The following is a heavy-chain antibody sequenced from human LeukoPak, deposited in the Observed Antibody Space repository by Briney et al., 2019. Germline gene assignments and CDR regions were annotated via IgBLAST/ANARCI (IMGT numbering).Heavy chain of an antibody. CDR2: INPNSGGT. CDR3: ARDLDQLVPLFDY. V-gene: IGHV1-2*02. J-gene: IGHJ4*02. CDR1: GYTFTGYY. Sequence: ASVKVSCKASGYTFTGYYMHWVRQAPGQGLEWMGWINPNSGGTKYEKKFQGRVTMTRDTSISTAYMELSRLRSDDTTVYYCARDLDQLVPLFDYWGQGTLVTVSS. D-gene: IGHD6-6*01.